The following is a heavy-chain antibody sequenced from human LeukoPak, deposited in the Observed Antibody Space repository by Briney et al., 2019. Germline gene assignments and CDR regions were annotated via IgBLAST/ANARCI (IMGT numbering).Heavy chain of an antibody. V-gene: IGHV1-69*01. J-gene: IGHJ3*02. CDR2: IIPIFGTA. D-gene: IGHD1-26*01. CDR3: ARDDLEGGSYTWGAFDI. Sequence: RASVKVSCKASGGTFSSYAISWVRQAPGQGLEWMGGIIPIFGTANYAQKFQGRVTITADESTSTAYMELSSLRSEDTAVYYCARDDLEGGSYTWGAFDIWGQGTMVTVSS. CDR1: GGTFSSYA.